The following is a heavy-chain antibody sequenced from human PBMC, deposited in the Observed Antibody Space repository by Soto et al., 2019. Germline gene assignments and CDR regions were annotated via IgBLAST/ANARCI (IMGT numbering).Heavy chain of an antibody. Sequence: QVQLVQSGAEVKTPGSSVKVSCKASGGTFRRYAISWVRQAPGQGLEWMGGIIPISGTANYAQKFQGRVTITADESTSTAYMELSSLRSEDTAVYYCARSQGSSTSLEIYYYYYYGMDVWGQGTAVTVSS. V-gene: IGHV1-69*01. CDR1: GGTFRRYA. J-gene: IGHJ6*02. CDR2: IIPISGTA. CDR3: ARSQGSSTSLEIYYYYYYGMDV. D-gene: IGHD2-2*01.